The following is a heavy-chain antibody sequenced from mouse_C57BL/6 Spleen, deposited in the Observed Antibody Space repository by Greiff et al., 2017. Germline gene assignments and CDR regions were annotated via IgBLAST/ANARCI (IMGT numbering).Heavy chain of an antibody. Sequence: VKLMESGPGLVQPSQSLSITCTVSGFSLTSYCVHWVRQSPGKGLEWLGVIWSGGSTDYNAAFISRLSISKDNSKSQVFFKMNSLQADDTAIYYCARCPHAMDYWGQGTSVTVSS. V-gene: IGHV2-2*01. CDR1: GFSLTSYC. CDR3: ARCPHAMDY. CDR2: IWSGGST. J-gene: IGHJ4*01.